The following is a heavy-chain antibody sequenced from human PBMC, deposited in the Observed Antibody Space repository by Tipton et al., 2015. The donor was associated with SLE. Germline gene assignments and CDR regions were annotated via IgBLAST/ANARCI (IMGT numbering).Heavy chain of an antibody. J-gene: IGHJ4*02. CDR3: ARDPFRGLAVAASAY. Sequence: TLSLTCAIYDGSFSGYCWSWIRQPPGKGLEWIGEINHSGTTNYDPSLKSRVTISVDTSKNQSSLKLSSVTAADTAVYYCARDPFRGLAVAASAYWGQGTLVTVSS. CDR2: INHSGTT. CDR1: DGSFSGYC. V-gene: IGHV4-34*01. D-gene: IGHD6-19*01.